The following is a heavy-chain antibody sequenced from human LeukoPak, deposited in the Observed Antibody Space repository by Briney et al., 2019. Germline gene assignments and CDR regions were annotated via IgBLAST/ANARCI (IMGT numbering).Heavy chain of an antibody. CDR3: ARGETVSDAFDI. J-gene: IGHJ3*02. V-gene: IGHV3-21*01. CDR2: ISSSSSYI. D-gene: IGHD4-17*01. Sequence: GSLRLSYAASGFTFSSFSMNWVRQAPGKGLEWVSSISSSSSYIYYADSVKGRFTISRDNAKNSLYLQMNSLRAEDTAVYYCARGETVSDAFDIWGQGTMVTVSS. CDR1: GFTFSSFS.